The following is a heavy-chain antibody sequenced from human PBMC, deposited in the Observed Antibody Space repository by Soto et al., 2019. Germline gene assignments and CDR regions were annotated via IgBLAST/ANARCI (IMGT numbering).Heavy chain of an antibody. J-gene: IGHJ6*03. D-gene: IGHD1-1*01. CDR1: GFTFSNHA. Sequence: QVQLVESGGGVVQPGSSLRLSCAASGFTFSNHAMYWVRQAPGKGLECVAIIWYDGSKEYYADSVKGRFSISRDNSKNTLYLQMNSLRAEDTAVYYCARGRSGTQTYHLYMDLWGKGTAVPVSS. CDR2: IWYDGSKE. V-gene: IGHV3-33*01. CDR3: ARGRSGTQTYHLYMDL.